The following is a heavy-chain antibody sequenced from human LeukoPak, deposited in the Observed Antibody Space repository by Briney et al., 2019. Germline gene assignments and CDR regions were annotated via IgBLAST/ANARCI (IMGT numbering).Heavy chain of an antibody. J-gene: IGHJ4*02. V-gene: IGHV3-48*01. D-gene: IGHD1-1*01. CDR3: ARDIGRYRNFDY. CDR1: GFTFSSYS. Sequence: GGSLRLSCAASGFTFSSYSMNWVRRAPGKGLEWVSHITASGTAMFYADPVKGRFTISRDNAKNSLYLQMNSLRAEDTAVYYCARDIGRYRNFDYWGQGTLVTVSS. CDR2: ITASGTAM.